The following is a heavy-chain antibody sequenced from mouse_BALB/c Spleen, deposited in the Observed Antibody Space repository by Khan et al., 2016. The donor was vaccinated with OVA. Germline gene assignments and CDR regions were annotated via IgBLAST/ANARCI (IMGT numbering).Heavy chain of an antibody. D-gene: IGHD1-1*01. Sequence: DVKLVESGGGLVQPGGSRKLSCAASGFTFSSFGMHWVRQAPEKGLEWVAYISSGSSTIYYADTVKGRFTISRDHPKNTLFLQMTSLRSEDTAMYYCARNGNSRRSFDYWGQGTTLTVSS. J-gene: IGHJ2*01. CDR3: ARNGNSRRSFDY. CDR2: ISSGSSTI. V-gene: IGHV5-17*02. CDR1: GFTFSSFG.